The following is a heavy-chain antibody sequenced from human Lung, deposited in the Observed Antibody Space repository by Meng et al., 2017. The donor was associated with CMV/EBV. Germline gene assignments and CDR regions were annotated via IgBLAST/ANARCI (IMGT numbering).Heavy chain of an antibody. CDR3: AGLLPSGKYVHHWFDP. D-gene: IGHD3-10*02. V-gene: IGHV4-59*12. CDR1: GGVINVYY. Sequence: SXTXSLXCAVSGGVINVYYWSWIRQPPGKGLEWVGSISYDGTTSYNPSLNNRVTISLDTSKSQFSLKLTSVTAADTALYYCAGLLPSGKYVHHWFDPWGQGXLVTVSS. J-gene: IGHJ5*01. CDR2: ISYDGTT.